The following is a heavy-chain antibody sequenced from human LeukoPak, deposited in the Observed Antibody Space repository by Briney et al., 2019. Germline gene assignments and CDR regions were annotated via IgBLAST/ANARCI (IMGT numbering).Heavy chain of an antibody. CDR3: ARRATVRGGYNWFDP. V-gene: IGHV1-8*01. Sequence: ASVKVSCKASGYTFTSYDINWVRQATGQGLEWMGWMSPNSGNTGYAQKFQGRVTMTRNTSIGTAYMELSSLRSEDTAVYYCARRATVRGGYNWFDPWGQGTLVTVSS. D-gene: IGHD4-17*01. CDR2: MSPNSGNT. J-gene: IGHJ5*02. CDR1: GYTFTSYD.